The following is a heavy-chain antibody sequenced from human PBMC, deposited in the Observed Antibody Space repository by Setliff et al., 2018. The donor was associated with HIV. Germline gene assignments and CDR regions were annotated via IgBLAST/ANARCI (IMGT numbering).Heavy chain of an antibody. CDR3: ARVRTGDRSFDF. CDR1: SGSISTDNW. V-gene: IGHV4-4*02. J-gene: IGHJ4*02. CDR2: IYYRGDT. D-gene: IGHD1-1*01. Sequence: SETLSLTCTVSSGSISTDNWWHWIRQSPGKGLEWIGEIYYRGDTYYSPSLKSRLAISVDTSKMQFSLTVTSMTAADTAVYYCARVRTGDRSFDFWGQGTLVTVSS.